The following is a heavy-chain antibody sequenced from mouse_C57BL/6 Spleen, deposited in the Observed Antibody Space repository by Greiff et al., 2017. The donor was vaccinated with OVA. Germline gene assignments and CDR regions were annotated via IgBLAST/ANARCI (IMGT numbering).Heavy chain of an antibody. Sequence: EVKVVESGPELVKPGASVKISCKASGYSFTDYNMNWVKQSNGKSLEWIGVINPNYGTTSYNQKFKGKATLTVDQSSSTAYMQLNSLTSEDSAVYYCARDQYGSSDWYFDVWGTGTTVTVSS. CDR1: GYSFTDYN. J-gene: IGHJ1*03. CDR2: INPNYGTT. V-gene: IGHV1-39*01. CDR3: ARDQYGSSDWYFDV. D-gene: IGHD1-1*01.